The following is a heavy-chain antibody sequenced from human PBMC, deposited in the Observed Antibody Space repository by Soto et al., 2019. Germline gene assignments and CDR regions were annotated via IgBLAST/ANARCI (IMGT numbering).Heavy chain of an antibody. CDR3: ARDFWSGSPANYYYGMDV. CDR2: INPNSGGT. Sequence: ASVKVSCKASESTFMNYDISWVRQAPGQGLEWMGWINPNSGGTNYAQKFQGRVTMTRDTSISTAYMELSRLRSDDTAVYYCARDFWSGSPANYYYGMDVWGQGTTVTVSS. D-gene: IGHD3-3*01. CDR1: ESTFMNYD. V-gene: IGHV1-2*02. J-gene: IGHJ6*02.